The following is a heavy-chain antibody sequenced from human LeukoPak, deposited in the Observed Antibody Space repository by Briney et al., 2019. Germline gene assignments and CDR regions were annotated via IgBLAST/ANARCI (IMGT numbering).Heavy chain of an antibody. CDR1: GFTFSNYQ. CDR2: ITGSGSNI. J-gene: IGHJ3*01. CDR3: AMYSGSYSDAIDV. D-gene: IGHD1-26*01. Sequence: GGSLRLSCAASGFTFSNYQMYWVRQAPGKGLQWLSDITGSGSNIYYADSLKGRFTISRDNAKNSLYLQMNSLRAEDTAVYYCAMYSGSYSDAIDVWGQGTMVTVSS. V-gene: IGHV3-48*03.